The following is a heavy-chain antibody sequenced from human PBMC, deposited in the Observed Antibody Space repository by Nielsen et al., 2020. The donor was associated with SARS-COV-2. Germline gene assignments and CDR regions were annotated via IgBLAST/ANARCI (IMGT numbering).Heavy chain of an antibody. D-gene: IGHD3-10*01. V-gene: IGHV3-30*18. CDR1: GLTFSSHG. CDR2: ISYDGSNK. J-gene: IGHJ4*02. CDR3: AKDGAYYYGSGSYLTKRFDY. Sequence: GGSLRLSCAASGLTFSSHGMHWVRQAPGKGLEWVTVISYDGSNKYYADSVKGRFTISRDNSKNTLYLQMNSLRAEDTAVYYCAKDGAYYYGSGSYLTKRFDYWGQGTLVTVSS.